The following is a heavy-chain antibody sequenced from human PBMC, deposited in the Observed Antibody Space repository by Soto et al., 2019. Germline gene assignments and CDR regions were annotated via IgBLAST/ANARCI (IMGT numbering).Heavy chain of an antibody. D-gene: IGHD6-6*01. CDR3: ARQNGYSSSSSKTYYYYYYMDV. Sequence: GESQKISCKGSGYSVTSYWIGWVRQMPGKGLEWMGIIYPGDSDTRYSPSFQGQVTISADKSISTAYLQWSSLKASDTAMYYCARQNGYSSSSSKTYYYYYYMDVWGKGTTVTVSS. V-gene: IGHV5-51*01. CDR1: GYSVTSYW. CDR2: IYPGDSDT. J-gene: IGHJ6*03.